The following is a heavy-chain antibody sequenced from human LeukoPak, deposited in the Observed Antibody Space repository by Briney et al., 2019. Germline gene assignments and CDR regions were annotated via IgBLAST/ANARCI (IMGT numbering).Heavy chain of an antibody. CDR2: INHSGST. CDR3: ARALGSSSVRDYFDY. D-gene: IGHD6-13*01. J-gene: IGHJ4*02. V-gene: IGHV4-34*01. Sequence: SETLSLTCAVYGGSFSGYYWSWIRQPPGKGLEWIGEINHSGSTNYNPSLKSRVTISVDTSKNQFSLKLSSVTAADTAVYYCARALGSSSVRDYFDYWGQGTLVTVSS. CDR1: GGSFSGYY.